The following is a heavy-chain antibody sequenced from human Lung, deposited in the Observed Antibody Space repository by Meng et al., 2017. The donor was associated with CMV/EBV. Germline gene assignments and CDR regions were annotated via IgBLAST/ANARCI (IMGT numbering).Heavy chain of an antibody. Sequence: SETLSLTCTVYGGSLGDYFWTWIRQPPGKGLEWIGEIGHSGSTKYNPSLKSRATISDDASKNQLSLKLRSLTAADTAVYYCARMIMNNYDYHFAMDVWGQGTTVTVSS. CDR1: GGSLGDYF. J-gene: IGHJ6*02. D-gene: IGHD3-16*01. CDR3: ARMIMNNYDYHFAMDV. CDR2: IGHSGST. V-gene: IGHV4-34*01.